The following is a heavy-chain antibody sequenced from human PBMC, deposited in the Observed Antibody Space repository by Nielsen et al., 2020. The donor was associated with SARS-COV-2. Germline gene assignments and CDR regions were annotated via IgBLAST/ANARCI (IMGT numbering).Heavy chain of an antibody. CDR2: IYFSGRT. V-gene: IGHV4-31*03. CDR3: ARESSGYDHYNYGMDV. CDR1: GGSLSSRNYY. Sequence: SETLSLTCTVSGGSLSSRNYYWSWIRYHPGKGLEWIGYIYFSGRTCYNPSLKSRVTISVDTSKNQFSLSLRSVTAADTAVYYCARESSGYDHYNYGMDVWGQGTTVTVSS. D-gene: IGHD5-12*01. J-gene: IGHJ6*02.